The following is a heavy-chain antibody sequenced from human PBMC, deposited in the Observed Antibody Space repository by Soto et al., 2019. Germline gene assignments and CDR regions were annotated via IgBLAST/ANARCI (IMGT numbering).Heavy chain of an antibody. V-gene: IGHV5-51*01. CDR1: GYSFTSYW. CDR3: ARRQYYGSGSYYGDAFDI. D-gene: IGHD3-10*01. J-gene: IGHJ3*02. Sequence: PGESLKISCKGSGYSFTSYWIGWVRQMPGKGLEWMGIIYPGDSDTRYSPSFQGQVTISADKSISTAYLQWSSLKASDTAMYYCARRQYYGSGSYYGDAFDIWGQGTMVTVSS. CDR2: IYPGDSDT.